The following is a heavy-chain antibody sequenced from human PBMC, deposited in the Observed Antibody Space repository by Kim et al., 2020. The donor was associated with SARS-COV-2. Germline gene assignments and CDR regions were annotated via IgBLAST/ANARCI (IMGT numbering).Heavy chain of an antibody. V-gene: IGHV3-33*01. CDR2: ISNDGTFT. D-gene: IGHD3-9*01. J-gene: IGHJ4*02. Sequence: GGSLRLSCAASGFIFRNFGIHWVRQAPGKGLEWVAFISNDGTFTTYADSVKGRFTISRDYGENTVYLQMDSLFAGDTALYYCARPSSSHFELWGQGTLVT. CDR1: GFIFRNFG. CDR3: ARPSSSHFEL.